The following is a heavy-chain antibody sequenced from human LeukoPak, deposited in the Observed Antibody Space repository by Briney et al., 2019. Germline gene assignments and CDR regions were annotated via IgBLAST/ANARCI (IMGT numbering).Heavy chain of an antibody. Sequence: GGSLRLSCAASGFTFSSYAMSWVRQAPGKGLEWVSAISGSGGSTYYSDSVKGRFTISRDNSKNTLYLQMSSLRAEDTAVYYCAKGIAVAGTYGHFQHWGQGTLVTVSS. CDR2: ISGSGGST. CDR1: GFTFSSYA. V-gene: IGHV3-23*01. D-gene: IGHD6-19*01. J-gene: IGHJ1*01. CDR3: AKGIAVAGTYGHFQH.